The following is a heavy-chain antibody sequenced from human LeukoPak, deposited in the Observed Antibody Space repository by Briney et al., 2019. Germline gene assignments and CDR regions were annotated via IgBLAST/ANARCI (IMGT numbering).Heavy chain of an antibody. CDR2: ITSGGST. D-gene: IGHD6-13*01. V-gene: IGHV3-23*01. CDR1: GFTFSSYV. Sequence: GGSLRLSCAVSGFTFSSYVMSWVRQAPGKGLEWVSTITSGGSTYYGDSVKGRFTISRDNSKNTLYLQMNSLRGEDTAVYYCARGSSSWYSDWLDPWGQGTLVTVSS. CDR3: ARGSSSWYSDWLDP. J-gene: IGHJ5*02.